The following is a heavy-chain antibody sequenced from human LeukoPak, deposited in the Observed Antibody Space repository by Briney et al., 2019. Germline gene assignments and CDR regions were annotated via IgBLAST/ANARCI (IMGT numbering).Heavy chain of an antibody. J-gene: IGHJ4*02. V-gene: IGHV4-34*01. Sequence: SETLSLTCAVYGGSFSDYYWSWIRQPPGKGLEWIGEINHSGSTNYNPSLKSRVTISVDTPKNQFSLKLSSVTAADTAVYYWARVTRFYYDSSGYSDYWGQGTLVTVSS. D-gene: IGHD3-22*01. CDR3: ARVTRFYYDSSGYSDY. CDR1: GGSFSDYY. CDR2: INHSGST.